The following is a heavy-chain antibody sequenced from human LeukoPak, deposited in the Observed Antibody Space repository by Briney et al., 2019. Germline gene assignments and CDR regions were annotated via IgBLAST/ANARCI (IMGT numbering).Heavy chain of an antibody. Sequence: GGSLRLSCAASGFTFSSYVIYWVRQAPGKGLQWVAVTSYDGRNNDYADSVKGRFTISRDNSKNTVHLQMNSLRAEDTAVYYCVRVTGGSSYSFDNWGQGTLVTVSS. V-gene: IGHV3-30*04. J-gene: IGHJ4*02. CDR3: VRVTGGSSYSFDN. CDR1: GFTFSSYV. CDR2: TSYDGRNN. D-gene: IGHD6-6*01.